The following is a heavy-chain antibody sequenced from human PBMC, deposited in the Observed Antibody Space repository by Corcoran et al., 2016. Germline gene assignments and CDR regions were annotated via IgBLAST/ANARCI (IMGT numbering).Heavy chain of an antibody. CDR1: GYTFTSYD. D-gene: IGHD3-3*01. CDR2: MNPNSGNT. CDR3: AGIKVLRFLEALGY. Sequence: QVQLVQSGAEVKKPGASVKVSCKASGYTFTSYDINWVRQATGQGLEWMGWMNPNSGNTGYAQKFQGRVTMTRNTSISTSYMELSGLRSEDTAVYYCAGIKVLRFLEALGYWGHVTLVTVSS. V-gene: IGHV1-8*01. J-gene: IGHJ4*01.